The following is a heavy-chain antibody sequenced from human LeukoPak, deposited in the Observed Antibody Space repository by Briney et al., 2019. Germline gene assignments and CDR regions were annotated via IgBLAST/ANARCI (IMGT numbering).Heavy chain of an antibody. CDR3: ARGLPSLDY. Sequence: PGGSLRLSCAASGFTFSSYGMHWVRQAPGKGLEWVAVISYDGSNKYYADSVKGRFTISRDNSKNTLYLQMNSLRAEDTAAYYCARGLPSLDYWGQGTLVTVSS. CDR2: ISYDGSNK. CDR1: GFTFSSYG. V-gene: IGHV3-30*19. J-gene: IGHJ4*02.